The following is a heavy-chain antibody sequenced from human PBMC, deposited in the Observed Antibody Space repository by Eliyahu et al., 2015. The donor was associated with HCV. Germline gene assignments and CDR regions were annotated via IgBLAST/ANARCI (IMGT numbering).Heavy chain of an antibody. CDR2: INPNSGGT. CDR3: ARDLYPGEPWGGKGSYGNDAFDI. D-gene: IGHD3-16*01. J-gene: IGHJ3*02. Sequence: QVQLVQSGAEVKKPGASVKVSCKASGYTFTGYYMHWVRXAPGQGLEWMGWINPNSGGTNYAQKFQGRVTMTRDTSISTAYMELSRLRSDDTAVYYCARDLYPGEPWGGKGSYGNDAFDIWGQGTMVTVSS. CDR1: GYTFTGYY. V-gene: IGHV1-2*02.